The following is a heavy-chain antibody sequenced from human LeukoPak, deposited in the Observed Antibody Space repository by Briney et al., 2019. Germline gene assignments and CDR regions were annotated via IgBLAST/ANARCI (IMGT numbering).Heavy chain of an antibody. CDR1: GYRFSNYW. CDR2: INPDDSDT. Sequence: GESLKISCKVSGYRFSNYWIGWVRQMPGKGLEWMGMINPDDSDTRYSPSFQGQVTISADKSINTAYLQWSSLKASDTAMYYCARREGPFRKYYFNYWGQGTLVTVSS. J-gene: IGHJ4*02. V-gene: IGHV5-51*01. D-gene: IGHD1-26*01. CDR3: ARREGPFRKYYFNY.